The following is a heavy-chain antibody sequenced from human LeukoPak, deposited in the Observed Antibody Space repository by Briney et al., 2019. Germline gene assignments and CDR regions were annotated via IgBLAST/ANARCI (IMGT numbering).Heavy chain of an antibody. CDR1: GFAFSSYE. V-gene: IGHV3-48*03. CDR3: FGESHYYGMDV. J-gene: IGHJ6*04. CDR2: ISTSGSTI. Sequence: PGGSLRLSCVASGFAFSSYEMNWVRQDPGKGLWWVSYISTSGSTIYYADSVKGRFTNPTDNAKNSLYLQMNSLRAQDTAVYYGFGESHYYGMDVWGKGTTVTVAS. D-gene: IGHD3-10*01.